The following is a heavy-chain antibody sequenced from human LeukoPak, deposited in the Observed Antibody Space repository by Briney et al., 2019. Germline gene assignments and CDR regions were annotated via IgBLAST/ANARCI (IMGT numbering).Heavy chain of an antibody. CDR3: AVRRLGYAFDI. J-gene: IGHJ3*02. CDR1: GGSISGDNYL. CDR2: IFISGST. D-gene: IGHD3-10*01. Sequence: SQTLSLTCTVSGGSISGDNYLWTWIREPAGKEPEWIGRIFISGSTNYNPCLRSRVTISVDTSKNKFSLAMTSVTAADTTTYYCAVRRLGYAFDIWGQGTMVTVSS. V-gene: IGHV4-61*02.